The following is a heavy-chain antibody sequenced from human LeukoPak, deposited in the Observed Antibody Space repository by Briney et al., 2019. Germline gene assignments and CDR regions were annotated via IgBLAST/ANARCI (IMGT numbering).Heavy chain of an antibody. V-gene: IGHV3-53*01. CDR3: ARASGNYYAEYFHL. CDR1: GTTVNSNY. D-gene: IGHD1-26*01. J-gene: IGHJ1*01. CDR2: IYNGGNT. Sequence: GGSLRLSCAASGTTVNSNYMSWVRQAPGKGLEWVSVIYNGGNTYYADSVKGRFATSRDSSDNTLYLQMNSLRAEDTAVYYCARASGNYYAEYFHLWGQGTLVTVSS.